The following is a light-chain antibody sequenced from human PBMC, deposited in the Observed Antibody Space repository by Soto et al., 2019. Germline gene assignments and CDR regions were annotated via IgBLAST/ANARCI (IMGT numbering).Light chain of an antibody. CDR2: GAS. V-gene: IGKV3-15*01. J-gene: IGKJ1*01. Sequence: EIVMTQSPATLSVSLGERATLSCRASQSVSSNLAWYQQKPGQAPRLLIYGASARATGIPARFSGSGSGTEFTLTISSLQSGDFAVYYCQQYNNWPPMAFGQGTKVEIK. CDR3: QQYNNWPPMA. CDR1: QSVSSN.